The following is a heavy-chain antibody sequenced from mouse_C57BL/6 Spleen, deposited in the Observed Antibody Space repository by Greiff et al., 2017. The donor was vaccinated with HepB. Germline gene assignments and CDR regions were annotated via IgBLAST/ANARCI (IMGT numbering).Heavy chain of an antibody. CDR1: GYTFTSYW. V-gene: IGHV1-50*01. J-gene: IGHJ1*03. Sequence: QVQLKQPGAELVKPGASVKLSCKASGYTFTSYWMQWVKQRPGQGLEWIGEIDPSDSYTNYNQKFKGKATLTVDTSSSTAYMQLSSLTSEDSAVYYCARGGYYGSSRYFDVWGTGTTVTVSS. CDR2: IDPSDSYT. CDR3: ARGGYYGSSRYFDV. D-gene: IGHD1-1*01.